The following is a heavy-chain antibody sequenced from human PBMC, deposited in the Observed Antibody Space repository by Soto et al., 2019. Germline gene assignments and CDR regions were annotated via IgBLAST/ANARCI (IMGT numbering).Heavy chain of an antibody. Sequence: GGSLRLSCAASGFTFSPFWMHWVRQAPGKGLVWVSHINSDGSTIVYADSVKGRFTISRDNAKNTLYLQMNSLRVEDTAVYFCARDRGTPDSFNLWGQGTMVTVSS. CDR3: ARDRGTPDSFNL. CDR1: GFTFSPFW. CDR2: INSDGSTI. V-gene: IGHV3-74*01. D-gene: IGHD3-22*01. J-gene: IGHJ3*01.